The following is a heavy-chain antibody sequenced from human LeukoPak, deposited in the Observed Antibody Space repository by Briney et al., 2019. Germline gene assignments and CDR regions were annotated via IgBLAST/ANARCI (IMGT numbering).Heavy chain of an antibody. V-gene: IGHV4-59*01. D-gene: IGHD3-22*01. CDR3: ATDRDNYYDSTGYTRPDGFDI. J-gene: IGHJ3*02. Sequence: SETLSLTCTVSGGSISNYYSTWIRQSPGKGLEWIGYIYKNGGTNYNPSLKSRVTISVDTSKNQFSLKLSSVTAADTAMYYCATDRDNYYDSTGYTRPDGFDIWGQGIKVTVSS. CDR1: GGSISNYY. CDR2: IYKNGGT.